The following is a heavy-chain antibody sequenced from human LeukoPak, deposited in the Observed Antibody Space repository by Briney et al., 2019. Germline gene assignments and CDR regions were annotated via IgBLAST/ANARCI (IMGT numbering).Heavy chain of an antibody. V-gene: IGHV3-23*01. Sequence: GGSLRLSCEASGFTFGNYAMNWVRQAPGKGLEWVSTISGTGSSTYYADSAKGRFTISRDNSKDTLFLQLNSLTAADAAMYFCAKASVAIPQYCNSWGQGTLVTVSS. J-gene: IGHJ5*02. CDR3: AKASVAIPQYCNS. CDR2: ISGTGSST. D-gene: IGHD2-2*02. CDR1: GFTFGNYA.